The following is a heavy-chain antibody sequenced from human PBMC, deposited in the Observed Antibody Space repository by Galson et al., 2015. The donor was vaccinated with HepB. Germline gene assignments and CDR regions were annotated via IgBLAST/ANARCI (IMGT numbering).Heavy chain of an antibody. J-gene: IGHJ5*02. Sequence: SLRLSCAASGFTFSSYAMHWVRQAPGKGLEWVAVISYDGSNKYYADSVKGRFTISRDNSKNTLYLQMNSLRAEDTAVYYCARDGRGDYIAAAGIGWFDPWGQGTLVTVSS. D-gene: IGHD6-13*01. CDR2: ISYDGSNK. CDR1: GFTFSSYA. CDR3: ARDGRGDYIAAAGIGWFDP. V-gene: IGHV3-30-3*01.